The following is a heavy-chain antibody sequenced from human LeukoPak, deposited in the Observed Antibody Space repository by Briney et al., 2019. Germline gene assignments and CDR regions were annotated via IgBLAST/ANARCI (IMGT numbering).Heavy chain of an antibody. CDR2: ISAYNGNT. V-gene: IGHV1-18*01. CDR1: GYTFTSYG. CDR3: AREGSVVVTATGIDY. Sequence: ASVKVSCKASGYTFTSYGISWVRQAPGQGLEWMGCISAYNGNTNYAQKLQGRVTMTTDTSTSTAYMELRSLRSDDTAVYYCAREGSVVVTATGIDYWGQGTLVTVSS. J-gene: IGHJ4*02. D-gene: IGHD2-21*02.